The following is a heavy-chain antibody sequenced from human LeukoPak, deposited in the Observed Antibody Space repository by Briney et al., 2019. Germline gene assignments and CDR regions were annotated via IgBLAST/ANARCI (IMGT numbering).Heavy chain of an antibody. D-gene: IGHD6-25*01. CDR3: AREGGDPRWLDP. V-gene: IGHV4-4*07. Sequence: PSETLSLTCTVSSGSISSYYWTWIRQSAGKGLEWIGRINTSGSTNYNPSLRSRVTMSVNTSKNQFSLNLTSVTAADTAVYSCAREGGDPRWLDPWGQGTLVTVSS. CDR1: SGSISSYY. J-gene: IGHJ5*02. CDR2: INTSGST.